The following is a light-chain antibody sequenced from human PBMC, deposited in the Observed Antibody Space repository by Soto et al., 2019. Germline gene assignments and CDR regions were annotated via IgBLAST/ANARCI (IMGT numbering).Light chain of an antibody. CDR1: QSINTW. V-gene: IGKV1-5*03. Sequence: DIQMTQSPSTLSASVGDRVTITCRASQSINTWLAWYQQKAGKAPKLLIYKASDLQSGVPARFSGSGLGTEFSHSISSLQPDDFATYYCQQYSTYPYIFGQGTKVEIK. CDR3: QQYSTYPYI. CDR2: KAS. J-gene: IGKJ2*01.